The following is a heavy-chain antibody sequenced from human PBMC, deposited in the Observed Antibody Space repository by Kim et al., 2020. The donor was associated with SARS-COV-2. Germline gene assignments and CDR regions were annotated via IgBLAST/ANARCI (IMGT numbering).Heavy chain of an antibody. D-gene: IGHD5-12*01. CDR3: ARDQKNGYVRDYYYYYYGMDV. Sequence: SVKVSCKASGGTFSSYAISWVRQAPGQGLEWMGGIIPIFGTANYAQKFQGRVTITADESTSTAYMELSSLRSEDTAVYYCARDQKNGYVRDYYYYYYGMDVWGQGTTVTVSS. CDR1: GGTFSSYA. CDR2: IIPIFGTA. J-gene: IGHJ6*02. V-gene: IGHV1-69*13.